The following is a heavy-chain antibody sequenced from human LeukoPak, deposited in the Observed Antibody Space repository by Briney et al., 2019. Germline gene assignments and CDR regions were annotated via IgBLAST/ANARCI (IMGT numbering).Heavy chain of an antibody. J-gene: IGHJ4*02. V-gene: IGHV3-66*01. CDR1: GFTVSSNY. CDR2: IYSGGST. CDR3: AKRARSTSLARY. Sequence: PGGSLRLSCAASGFTVSSNYMSWVRQAPGKGLEWVSVIYSGGSTYYADSVKGRFTISRDNSKNTLYLQMNSLRAEDTAVYYCAKRARSTSLARYWGQGTLVTVSS. D-gene: IGHD2-2*01.